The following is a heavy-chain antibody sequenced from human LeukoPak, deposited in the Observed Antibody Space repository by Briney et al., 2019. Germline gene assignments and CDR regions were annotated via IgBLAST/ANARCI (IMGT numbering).Heavy chain of an antibody. CDR2: IKQDGSEK. V-gene: IGHV3-7*01. J-gene: IGHJ6*02. CDR3: ARADTAMATRYYYYYYGMDV. D-gene: IGHD5-18*01. CDR1: GFTFSTYW. Sequence: GGSLRLSCAASGFTFSTYWMHWVRQAPGKGLEWVANIKQDGSEKYYVDSVKGRFTISRDNAKNSLYLQMNSLRAEDTAVYYCARADTAMATRYYYYYYGMDVWGQGTTVTVSS.